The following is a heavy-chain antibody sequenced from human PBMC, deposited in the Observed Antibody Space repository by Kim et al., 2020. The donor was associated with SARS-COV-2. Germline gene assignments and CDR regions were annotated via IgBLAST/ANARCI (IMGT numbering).Heavy chain of an antibody. J-gene: IGHJ6*01. Sequence: ASVKVSCKASGYTFATYRISWVRQAPGQGLEWMGWISPHNGDTKYAQKLQGRVTMTTDTSTSTAYMELRSLRSDDTAVYYCASAFSGAVDYYFYGMDVWGQGTTVNGSS. V-gene: IGHV1-18*01. CDR3: ASAFSGAVDYYFYGMDV. CDR2: ISPHNGDT. CDR1: GYTFATYR. D-gene: IGHD3-10*01.